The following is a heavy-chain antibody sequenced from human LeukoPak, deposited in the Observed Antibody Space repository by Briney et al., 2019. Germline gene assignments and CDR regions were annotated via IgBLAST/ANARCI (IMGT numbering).Heavy chain of an antibody. D-gene: IGHD4-11*01. V-gene: IGHV4-59*08. Sequence: SETLSLTCTVSGGSISSYYWSWIRQPPGKGLEWIGYIYYSGSTNYNPSLKSRVTISVDTSKHQFSLRLSSVTAADTAIYYCARHDDYSRAFDIWGQGTMVTVSS. J-gene: IGHJ3*02. CDR1: GGSISSYY. CDR3: ARHDDYSRAFDI. CDR2: IYYSGST.